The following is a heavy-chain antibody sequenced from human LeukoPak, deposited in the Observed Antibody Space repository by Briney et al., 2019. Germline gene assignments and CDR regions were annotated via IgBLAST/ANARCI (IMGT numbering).Heavy chain of an antibody. V-gene: IGHV3-48*04. CDR2: ISSSGRTM. Sequence: GGSLRLSCAASGLTFSSYSMNWVRQAPGKGLEWLSYISSSGRTMYYADSVKGRLTISRDNAKNSLYLQMNSLRVEDTAMYYCTRGFDISDYWGQGTVVTVSS. D-gene: IGHD3-9*01. CDR1: GLTFSSYS. CDR3: TRGFDISDY. J-gene: IGHJ4*02.